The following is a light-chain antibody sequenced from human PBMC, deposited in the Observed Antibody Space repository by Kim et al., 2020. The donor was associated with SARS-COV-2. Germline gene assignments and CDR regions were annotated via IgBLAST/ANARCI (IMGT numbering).Light chain of an antibody. Sequence: SSEQTQDPAVSVALGQTVRITCQGDSLRSYYATWYQQKPRQAPLLVIFGRNNRPSGIPDRFSGSTSGNTASLTISGAQAEDDADFYCQSRDSGGNVVFGGGTQLTVL. J-gene: IGLJ2*01. V-gene: IGLV3-19*01. CDR3: QSRDSGGNVV. CDR1: SLRSYY. CDR2: GRN.